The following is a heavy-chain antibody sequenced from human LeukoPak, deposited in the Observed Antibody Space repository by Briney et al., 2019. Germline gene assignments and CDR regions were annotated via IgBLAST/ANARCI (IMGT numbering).Heavy chain of an antibody. Sequence: ASVKVSCKASGYTFTSYGISWVRQAPGQGLEWMGWISAYNGNTNYAQKLQGRVTMTTHTSTSTAYMELRSLRSDDTAVYYCARVTNALYYYYYYMDVWGKGTTVTVSS. CDR1: GYTFTSYG. V-gene: IGHV1-18*01. D-gene: IGHD2-8*01. J-gene: IGHJ6*03. CDR3: ARVTNALYYYYYYMDV. CDR2: ISAYNGNT.